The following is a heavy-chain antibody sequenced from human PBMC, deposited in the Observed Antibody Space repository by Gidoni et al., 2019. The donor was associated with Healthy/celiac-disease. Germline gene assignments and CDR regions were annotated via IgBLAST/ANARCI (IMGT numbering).Heavy chain of an antibody. V-gene: IGHV3-53*01. CDR1: GFTVSSNY. CDR2: IYSGGST. J-gene: IGHJ3*02. Sequence: EVQLVESGGGLIQPGGSLRHSCAASGFTVSSNYMSWVRQAPGKGLEWVSVIYSGGSTYYADSVKGRFTISRDNSKNTLYLQMNSLRAEDTAVYYCARAADTAMVTPDAFDIWGQGTMVTVSS. CDR3: ARAADTAMVTPDAFDI. D-gene: IGHD5-18*01.